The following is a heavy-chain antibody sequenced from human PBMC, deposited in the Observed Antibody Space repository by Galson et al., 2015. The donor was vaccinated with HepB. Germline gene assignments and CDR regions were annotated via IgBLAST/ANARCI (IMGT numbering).Heavy chain of an antibody. CDR2: IVNSGGST. Sequence: SLRLSCAASGFTFSNYGMTWVRQVPGKGLGWVSYIVNSGGSTFYEDSVKGRFIISRDNSKGSLHLQMNSLRDEDTGVYYCARGREMFFGWLDPWGQGTQVTVSS. V-gene: IGHV3-48*02. J-gene: IGHJ5*02. D-gene: IGHD3-10*02. CDR3: ARGREMFFGWLDP. CDR1: GFTFSNYG.